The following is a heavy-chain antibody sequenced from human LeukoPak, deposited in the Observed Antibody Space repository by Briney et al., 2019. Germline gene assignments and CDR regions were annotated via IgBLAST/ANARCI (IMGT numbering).Heavy chain of an antibody. Sequence: PGGSLSLSCAGSGFIFSSFAMNWVRQAPGKGLEWVSVIGGRGLNTYYADSVKGRFTLSRDDSRNTVYLQLNKLRVEDTAIYYCARASWISTADAVCWGQGTQVTVSS. CDR3: ARASWISTADAVC. CDR2: IGGRGLNT. D-gene: IGHD2-2*03. CDR1: GFIFSSFA. J-gene: IGHJ4*02. V-gene: IGHV3-23*01.